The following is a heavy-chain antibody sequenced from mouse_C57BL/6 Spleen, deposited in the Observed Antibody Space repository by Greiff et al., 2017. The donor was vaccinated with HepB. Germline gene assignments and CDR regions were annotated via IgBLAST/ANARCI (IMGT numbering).Heavy chain of an antibody. Sequence: EVQLQQSGPELVKPGASVKISCKASGYTFTDYYMNWVKQSHGKSLEWIGDINPNNGGTSYNQKFKGKATLTVDKSSSTAYMELRSLTSEDSAVYYCARDGTGFAYWGQETLVTVSA. D-gene: IGHD4-1*01. CDR3: ARDGTGFAY. V-gene: IGHV1-26*01. CDR2: INPNNGGT. CDR1: GYTFTDYY. J-gene: IGHJ3*01.